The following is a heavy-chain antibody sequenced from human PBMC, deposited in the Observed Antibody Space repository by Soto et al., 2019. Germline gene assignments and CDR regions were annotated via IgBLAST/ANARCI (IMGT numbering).Heavy chain of an antibody. CDR3: AHSWYSSGWFDY. CDR1: GFSLSTSGVG. J-gene: IGHJ4*02. Sequence: QITLKESGPTLVKPTQTLTLTCTFSGFSLSTSGVGVGWIRQPPGKALEWLALIYWDDDNRYSPSLKSRLTIPKHTSKNHVVLTITNMDHVDTATYSCAHSWYSSGWFDYWGQGTLVTVSS. CDR2: IYWDDDN. D-gene: IGHD6-19*01. V-gene: IGHV2-5*02.